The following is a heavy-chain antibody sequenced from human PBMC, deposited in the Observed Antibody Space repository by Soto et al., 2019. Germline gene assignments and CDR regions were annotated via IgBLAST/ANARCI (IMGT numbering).Heavy chain of an antibody. Sequence: QLQLQESGSGLVKPSQTLSLTCAVSGGSISSGGYSWSWIRQPPGKGLEWIGYIYHSGSTYYNSSLTSRVTTSVDRSRNQFSLKLSSVPAADTAVYYCSSSHAGAHITAAVHWGQGTLVTVSS. V-gene: IGHV4-30-2*01. CDR1: GGSISSGGYS. D-gene: IGHD6-13*01. J-gene: IGHJ4*02. CDR3: SSSHAGAHITAAVH. CDR2: IYHSGST.